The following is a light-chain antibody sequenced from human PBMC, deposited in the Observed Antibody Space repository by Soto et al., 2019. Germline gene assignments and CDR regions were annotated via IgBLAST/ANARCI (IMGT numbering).Light chain of an antibody. J-gene: IGKJ5*01. CDR2: GAS. V-gene: IGKV3-15*01. CDR3: QHHNHWTPSIT. CDR1: QSVSSN. Sequence: EIVMTQSPGTLSVSPGERATLSCRASQSVSSNLAWYQQQPCQAARRLIYGASTRATVIPARFSGSGSGTGFTLTISSMQSEDFAVYYCQHHNHWTPSITFGQGTSMEFK.